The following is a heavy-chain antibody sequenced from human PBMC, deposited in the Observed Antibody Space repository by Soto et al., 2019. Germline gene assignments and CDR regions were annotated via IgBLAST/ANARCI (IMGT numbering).Heavy chain of an antibody. V-gene: IGHV4-4*02. CDR3: ARLVYDTRLNYMYFDF. D-gene: IGHD3-10*01. CDR2: IFHDGTA. J-gene: IGHJ4*02. CDR1: GVSISSGNW. Sequence: SETLSLTCAVSGVSISSGNWLTWVRQTPQRGLEYIGEIFHDGTANYYPSFERRVAISVDTSKNQFSLKLTSVTAAGTAIYFCARLVYDTRLNYMYFDFWGQGALVTVSS.